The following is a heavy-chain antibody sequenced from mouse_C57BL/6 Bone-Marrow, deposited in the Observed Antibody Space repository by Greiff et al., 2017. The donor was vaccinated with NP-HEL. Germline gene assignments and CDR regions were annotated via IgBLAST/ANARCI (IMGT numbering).Heavy chain of an antibody. J-gene: IGHJ2*01. Sequence: VQLQQSGPELVKPGASVKLSCKASGYTFSTSWMNWMKQRPGQGLEWIGRIYPGDGDTNYSGKFEGKATLTADKSSNTAYMQLSSLTSEDSAIYVCARGGSWGTVFDYEDRGTALTV. D-gene: IGHD3-3*01. CDR2: IYPGDGDT. V-gene: IGHV1-82*01. CDR3: ARGGSWGTVFDY. CDR1: GYTFSTSW.